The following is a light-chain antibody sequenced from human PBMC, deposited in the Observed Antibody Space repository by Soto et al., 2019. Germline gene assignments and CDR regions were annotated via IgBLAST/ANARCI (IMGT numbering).Light chain of an antibody. CDR3: QQYAQAPGT. CDR2: GTS. Sequence: DIVLTQSPGTLSLSPGERAALSCRASQSVGSTYIAWYQQRPGQPPRLLIYGTSSRAIGVPDRFRGSGSGTDFTLTIRRLEPEDSAVYYCQQYAQAPGTFGQGTKVDIK. J-gene: IGKJ1*01. CDR1: QSVGSTY. V-gene: IGKV3-20*01.